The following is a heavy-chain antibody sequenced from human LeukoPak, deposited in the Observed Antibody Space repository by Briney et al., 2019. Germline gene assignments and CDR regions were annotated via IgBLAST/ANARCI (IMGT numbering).Heavy chain of an antibody. Sequence: ASVKVSCKDSGYTFTGYYMHWVRQAPGQGLEWMGRINPNSGGTNYAQKFQGRVTMTRDTSISTAYMELSRLRSDDTAVYYCASQYYYDSSGYSHYWGQGTLVTVSS. V-gene: IGHV1-2*06. D-gene: IGHD3-22*01. J-gene: IGHJ4*02. CDR1: GYTFTGYY. CDR2: INPNSGGT. CDR3: ASQYYYDSSGYSHY.